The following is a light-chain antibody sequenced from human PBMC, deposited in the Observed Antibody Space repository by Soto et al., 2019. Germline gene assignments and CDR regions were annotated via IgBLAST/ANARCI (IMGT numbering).Light chain of an antibody. CDR1: QSLTNSF. Sequence: EIVLTQSPGTLSLSPGERATLSCRASQSLTNSFIAWYQQKPGQAPRLLIYDTSSRATGIPDRFSGSGSGTDFTLTISRLEPDDFAVFFCQQYGTSEIIFGQGTRLEIK. J-gene: IGKJ5*01. CDR2: DTS. CDR3: QQYGTSEII. V-gene: IGKV3-20*01.